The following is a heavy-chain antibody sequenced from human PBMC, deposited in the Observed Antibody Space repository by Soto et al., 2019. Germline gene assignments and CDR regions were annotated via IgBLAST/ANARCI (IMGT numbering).Heavy chain of an antibody. CDR3: ARAFWTVAGTSYFDY. D-gene: IGHD6-19*01. CDR2: MSGSGGST. Sequence: CGSLRLSCGASGFTFSSYAMSCVRQAPGQGLEWVSVMSGSGGSTYYADSVKGRFTISRDNSKNTLYLQMNSLRAGDTAVYYCARAFWTVAGTSYFDYCGQRSLV. V-gene: IGHV3-23*01. J-gene: IGHJ4*02. CDR1: GFTFSSYA.